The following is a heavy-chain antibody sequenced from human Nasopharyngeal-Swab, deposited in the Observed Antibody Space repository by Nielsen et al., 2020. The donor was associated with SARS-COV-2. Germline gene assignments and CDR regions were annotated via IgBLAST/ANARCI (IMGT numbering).Heavy chain of an antibody. D-gene: IGHD6-13*01. CDR3: ARDLVSSWRAIGNWYFDL. V-gene: IGHV3-21*01. Sequence: GGSRRLSWTASGFTFSTYSMNWVRQAPGRGLEWVSSISGTSTYIYYADSGKGRFTVSRDNARNSLYLQMNSQTGDDTAVCYCARDLVSSWRAIGNWYFDLWGRGTLVTVSS. J-gene: IGHJ2*01. CDR2: ISGTSTYI. CDR1: GFTFSTYS.